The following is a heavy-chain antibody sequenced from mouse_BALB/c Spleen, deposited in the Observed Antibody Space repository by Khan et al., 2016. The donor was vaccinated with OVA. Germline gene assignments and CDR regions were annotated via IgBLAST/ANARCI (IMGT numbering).Heavy chain of an antibody. CDR2: IDPFSGGT. Sequence: EVQLQQSGPELMKPGTSVKISCKASGYSFTTYYIHWVIQTHGKSLEWIGYIDPFSGGTTYNQKLKGKATLTVDKSSSTAYIHLSNLTSEDSAVYYCTRHGYVAWFTYWGQGTLVTVSA. V-gene: IGHV1S135*01. CDR1: GYSFTTYY. D-gene: IGHD2-2*01. CDR3: TRHGYVAWFTY. J-gene: IGHJ3*01.